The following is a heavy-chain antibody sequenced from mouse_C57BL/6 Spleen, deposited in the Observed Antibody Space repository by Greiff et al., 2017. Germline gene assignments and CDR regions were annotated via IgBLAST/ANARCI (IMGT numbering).Heavy chain of an antibody. CDR1: GFTFTDYY. CDR2: IRNKANGYTP. Sequence: EVQRVESGGGLVQPGGSLSLSCAASGFTFTDYYMSWVRQPPGQALEWFGFIRNKANGYTPEYSASVKGRFTISRDNSQSILYLQMNALRAEYSATYYCSRCWDYWGQGTTLTVPS. J-gene: IGHJ2*01. CDR3: SRCWDY. V-gene: IGHV7-3*01.